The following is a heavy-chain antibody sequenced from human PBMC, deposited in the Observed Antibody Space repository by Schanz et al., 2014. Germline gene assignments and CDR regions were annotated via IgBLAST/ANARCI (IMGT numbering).Heavy chain of an antibody. D-gene: IGHD3-10*01. J-gene: IGHJ3*02. Sequence: EVQLLESGGGLVQPGGSLRLSCAASGFTFSSYAMSWVHQAPGRGLEWVSIIFTDGRTYYADSVKGRFTISRDNSKNTLYLQMNSLRPEDTAVYYCARGGFGELSAFDIWGQGTMXTVSS. CDR2: IIFTDGRT. V-gene: IGHV3-23*03. CDR1: GFTFSSYA. CDR3: ARGGFGELSAFDI.